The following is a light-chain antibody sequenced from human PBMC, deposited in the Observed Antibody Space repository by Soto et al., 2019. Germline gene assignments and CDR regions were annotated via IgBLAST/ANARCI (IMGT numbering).Light chain of an antibody. Sequence: QAASVSGSPGQSITISCTGTSSDVGGYNYVSWYQQHPGKAPKLMIYEVSNGPSGVSNRFSGSKSGNTASLTISGLQAEDEADYYCSSYTSSSTLVFGGGTKLTVL. CDR1: SSDVGGYNY. CDR2: EVS. V-gene: IGLV2-14*01. CDR3: SSYTSSSTLV. J-gene: IGLJ2*01.